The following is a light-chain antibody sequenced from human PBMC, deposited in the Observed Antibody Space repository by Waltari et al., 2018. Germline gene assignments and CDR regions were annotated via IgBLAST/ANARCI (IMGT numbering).Light chain of an antibody. Sequence: EIVMTQSPPTLSVSPGETVTLSCRASQTVRNNLAWYQQKPGQPPRLLSYGASTRATAIPDRFSGSGSGTEFTLTISSLKSEDLAVYYCQQYSDWSPVTFGQGTKVEIK. V-gene: IGKV3-15*01. CDR3: QQYSDWSPVT. CDR2: GAS. CDR1: QTVRNN. J-gene: IGKJ1*01.